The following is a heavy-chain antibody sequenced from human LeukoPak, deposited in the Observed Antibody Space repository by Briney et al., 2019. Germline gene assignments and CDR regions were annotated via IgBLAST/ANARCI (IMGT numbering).Heavy chain of an antibody. V-gene: IGHV3-43*02. J-gene: IGHJ3*02. CDR3: AKAARGDKYDTFDI. Sequence: GGSLRLSCAASGFRFDDYAMHWVRQGPRKGLEWVSFISGDGGSTYYADSVKGRFTISRDNSKNSLYLQMNSLRTEDSAFYYCAKAARGDKYDTFDIWGQGTMVTVSS. D-gene: IGHD2-21*01. CDR2: ISGDGGST. CDR1: GFRFDDYA.